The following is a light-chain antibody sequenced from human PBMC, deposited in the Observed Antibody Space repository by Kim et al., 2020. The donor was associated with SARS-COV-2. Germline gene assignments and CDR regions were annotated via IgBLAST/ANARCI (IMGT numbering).Light chain of an antibody. CDR3: QQGNSFPST. CDR1: LGIGGW. CDR2: GAT. J-gene: IGKJ1*01. V-gene: IGKV1-12*01. Sequence: AFVLYRVIITCRASLGIGGWLAWDQQKPREAPKLLIYGATALESGVPSRFTGTGSGTDFTLIISTLQPEDFATYYCQQGNSFPSTFGQGTKVDIK.